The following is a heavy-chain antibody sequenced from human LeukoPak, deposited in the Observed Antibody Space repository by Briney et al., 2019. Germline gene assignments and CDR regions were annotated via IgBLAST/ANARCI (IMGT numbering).Heavy chain of an antibody. V-gene: IGHV3-23*01. CDR2: ISGRGEST. Sequence: PGGSLRLSCAASGFTFSSFAMSWVRQAPGKGLEWVSSISGRGESTYYADYVKGRFTVSRDNSKNTVNLQLNSLRAEDTAVYYCAKDAIGQYRPYYFDCWGQGTLVTVSS. D-gene: IGHD3-16*02. CDR1: GFTFSSFA. CDR3: AKDAIGQYRPYYFDC. J-gene: IGHJ4*02.